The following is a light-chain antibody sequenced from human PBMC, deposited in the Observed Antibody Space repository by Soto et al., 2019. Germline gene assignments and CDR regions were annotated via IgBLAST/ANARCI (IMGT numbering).Light chain of an antibody. CDR2: DAS. CDR3: QQYDNLPAIT. J-gene: IGKJ5*01. V-gene: IGKV1-33*01. Sequence: DIPMTQSPSSLSASVGDRVTITCQASQAISNYLNWYQQKPGKAPKLLIYDASNLETGVPSRFSGSGSGTDFTFTISSLQPEDIATYYCQQYDNLPAITFGQGKRLEIK. CDR1: QAISNY.